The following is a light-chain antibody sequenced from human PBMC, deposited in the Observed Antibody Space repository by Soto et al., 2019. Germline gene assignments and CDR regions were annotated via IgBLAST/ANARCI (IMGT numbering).Light chain of an antibody. V-gene: IGKV3-11*01. CDR2: DAS. Sequence: IVLTQSPATLSLSPGERATLSCRASQSVSSYLAWYQQKPGQAPRLLIYDASNRSTGIPARFSGSGSGTDFNLTISGLEPEDVAVYYCQPRSNWPITFGQGTRLESK. CDR1: QSVSSY. CDR3: QPRSNWPIT. J-gene: IGKJ5*01.